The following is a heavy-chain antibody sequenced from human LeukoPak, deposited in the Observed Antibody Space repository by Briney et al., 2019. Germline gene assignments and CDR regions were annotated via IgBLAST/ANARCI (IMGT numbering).Heavy chain of an antibody. V-gene: IGHV5-51*01. CDR3: ARVGNSSRRYYYYYMDV. D-gene: IGHD6-13*01. Sequence: GESLKISCKGSGYSFTDYWIGWVRQMPGKGLEWMGIIYPSDSDTKYSPSFQGQVTISVDKSISTAYLQWSSLKTSDSAMYYCARVGNSSRRYYYYYMDVWGKGTTVTVSS. CDR2: IYPSDSDT. J-gene: IGHJ6*03. CDR1: GYSFTDYW.